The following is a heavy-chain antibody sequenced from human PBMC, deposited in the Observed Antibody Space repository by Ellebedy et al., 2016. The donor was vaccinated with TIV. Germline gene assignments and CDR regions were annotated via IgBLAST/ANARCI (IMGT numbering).Heavy chain of an antibody. D-gene: IGHD3-3*01. J-gene: IGHJ6*02. CDR1: GGSISSGDYH. Sequence: MPSETLSLTCTVSGGSISSGDYHWSWIRQPPGKGLEWIGYIYYSGSTYYNPSLKSRVTISVDTSKNQFSLKLSSVTAADTAVFYCAREISYYYGMDVWGQGTTVTVSS. CDR2: IYYSGST. CDR3: AREISYYYGMDV. V-gene: IGHV4-30-4*01.